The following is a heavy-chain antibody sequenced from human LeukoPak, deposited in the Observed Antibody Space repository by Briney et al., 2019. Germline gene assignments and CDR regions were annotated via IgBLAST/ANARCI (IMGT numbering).Heavy chain of an antibody. CDR3: ARGTNWSPLDFDY. D-gene: IGHD1-20*01. Sequence: GGSLRLSCAASRFIFSSYHMHWVRQPPGKGLEWVSSISSSDSFIYHADSMKGRFTISRDNAKNSLYLQMNSLRAEDTAVYYCARGTNWSPLDFDYWGQGTLVTVSS. V-gene: IGHV3-21*01. J-gene: IGHJ4*02. CDR1: RFIFSSYH. CDR2: ISSSDSFI.